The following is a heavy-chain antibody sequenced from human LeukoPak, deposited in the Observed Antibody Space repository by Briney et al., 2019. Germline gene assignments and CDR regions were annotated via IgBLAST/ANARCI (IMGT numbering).Heavy chain of an antibody. D-gene: IGHD6-19*01. CDR2: INHSGST. J-gene: IGHJ4*02. CDR3: ARGVQWLVPFDY. Sequence: SETLSLTCAVYGGSFSGYYLSWIRQPPGKGLEWIGEINHSGSTNYNPSLKSRVTISVDTSKNQFSLKLSSVTAADTAVYYCARGVQWLVPFDYWGQGTLVTVSS. V-gene: IGHV4-34*01. CDR1: GGSFSGYY.